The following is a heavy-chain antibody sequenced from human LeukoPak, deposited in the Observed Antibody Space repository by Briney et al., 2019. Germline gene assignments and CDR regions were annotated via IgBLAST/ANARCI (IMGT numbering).Heavy chain of an antibody. J-gene: IGHJ4*02. CDR2: IYYSGST. D-gene: IGHD4-23*01. Sequence: SETLSLTCTVSGGSISSSSCYWGWIRQPPGKGLEWIGSIYYSGSTYYNPSLKSRVTISVDTSKNQFSLKLSSVTAADTAVYYCARHDYGGHDDLTPFDYWGQGTLVTASS. V-gene: IGHV4-39*01. CDR1: GGSISSSSCY. CDR3: ARHDYGGHDDLTPFDY.